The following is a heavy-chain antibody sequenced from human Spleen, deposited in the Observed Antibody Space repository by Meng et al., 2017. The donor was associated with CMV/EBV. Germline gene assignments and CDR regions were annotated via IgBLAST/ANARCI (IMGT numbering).Heavy chain of an antibody. J-gene: IGHJ5*02. CDR1: DGSINYSNYY. V-gene: IGHV4-39*07. CDR3: ARGFTRRATTTWMNPFDT. Sequence: SETLSLTCTVSDGSINYSNYYWGWIRQSPGKGLEHIGTVYSRETTYSSPSLNSRLTISKDTSRNLFSLRLKSVTAADTAVYFCARGFTRRATTTWMNPFDTWGQGALVTVSS. D-gene: IGHD1-26*01. CDR2: VYSRETT.